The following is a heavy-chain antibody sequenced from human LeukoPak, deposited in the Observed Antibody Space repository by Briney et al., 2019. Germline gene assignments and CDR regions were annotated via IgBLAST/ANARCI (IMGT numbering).Heavy chain of an antibody. Sequence: SETLSLTCTVSGGSISSYYCSWIRQPPGKGLEWIGYIYYSGSTNYNPSLKSRVTISVDTSKNQFSLKLSSVTAADTAVYYCARQGWLAFDYWGQGTLVTVSS. CDR2: IYYSGST. CDR3: ARQGWLAFDY. J-gene: IGHJ4*02. CDR1: GGSISSYY. D-gene: IGHD2-15*01. V-gene: IGHV4-59*08.